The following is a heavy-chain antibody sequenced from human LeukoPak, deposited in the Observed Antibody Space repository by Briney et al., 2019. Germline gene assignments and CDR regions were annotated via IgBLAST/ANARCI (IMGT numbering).Heavy chain of an antibody. D-gene: IGHD7-27*01. CDR2: IYYSGST. J-gene: IGHJ3*02. CDR3: ARPSWGMVDAFDI. V-gene: IGHV4-30-4*08. CDR1: GGSISSGDYY. Sequence: SQTLSLTCTVSGGSISSGDYYWSWIRQPPGKGLEWIGYIYYSGSTYYNPSLKSRVTISVDTSKNQFSLKLSSVTAADTAVYYCARPSWGMVDAFDIWGQGTMVTVSS.